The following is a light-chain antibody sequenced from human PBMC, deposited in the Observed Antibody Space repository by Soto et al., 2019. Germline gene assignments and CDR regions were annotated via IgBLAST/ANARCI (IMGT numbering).Light chain of an antibody. CDR1: SSDVGSYNL. Sequence: QSALTQPASVSGSPGQSVTISCTGTSSDVGSYNLVSWYQQHPGKAPKLMIHEGSKRPSGVSNRFSGSKSGNTASLAISGLQAEDEADYYCCSYAGRSTLVFGGGTRSPS. CDR2: EGS. V-gene: IGLV2-23*01. J-gene: IGLJ2*01. CDR3: CSYAGRSTLV.